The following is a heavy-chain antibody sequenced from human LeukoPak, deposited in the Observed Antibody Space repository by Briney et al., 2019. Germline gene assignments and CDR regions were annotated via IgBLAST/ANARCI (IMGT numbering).Heavy chain of an antibody. CDR1: GGSISSYY. V-gene: IGHV4-59*01. CDR2: IYYSGST. CDR3: ARGRSRNAYNYDY. Sequence: SETLSLTCTVSGGSISSYYWSWIRQPPGKGPEWIGYIYYSGSTNYNPSLKSRVTMSADTSKNQFSLKLSSVTAADTAVYYCARGRSRNAYNYDYWGQGTLVAVSS. J-gene: IGHJ4*02. D-gene: IGHD5-24*01.